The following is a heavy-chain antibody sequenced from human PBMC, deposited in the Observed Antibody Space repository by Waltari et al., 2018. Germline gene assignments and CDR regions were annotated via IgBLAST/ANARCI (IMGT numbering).Heavy chain of an antibody. Sequence: QVQLVESGGGVVQPGGSLRLSCAASGLTFSSYDMHWVRQAPGKGLGWVTCIRSNGSNRFFADSVKGRFIISRDNSKNTLYLQMNSLRPEDTAVYYCAKPDKPGYYYYYYMAIWGKGTTVTVSS. J-gene: IGHJ6*03. CDR1: GLTFSSYD. D-gene: IGHD2-15*01. V-gene: IGHV3-30*02. CDR2: IRSNGSNR. CDR3: AKPDKPGYYYYYYMAI.